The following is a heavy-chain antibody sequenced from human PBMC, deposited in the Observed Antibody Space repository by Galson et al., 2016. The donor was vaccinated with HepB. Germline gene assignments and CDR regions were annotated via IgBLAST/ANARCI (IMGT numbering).Heavy chain of an antibody. CDR3: VVAAGSYSLITAGL. CDR2: IILIFGAT. V-gene: IGHV1-69*13. J-gene: IGHJ4*02. D-gene: IGHD3-10*01. CDR1: GGPFSSYA. Sequence: SVKVSCKASGGPFSSYAFSWVRQAPGQGLEWMAGIILIFGATNYAQRFQGRVTLTADESTRTAYMELSSLRSEDTAIYYCVVAAGSYSLITAGLWGQGTLVTVSS.